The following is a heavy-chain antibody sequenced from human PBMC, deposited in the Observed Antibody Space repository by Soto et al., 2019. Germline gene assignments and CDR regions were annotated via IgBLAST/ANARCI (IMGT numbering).Heavy chain of an antibody. J-gene: IGHJ5*02. CDR3: TRGIKGGLDP. Sequence: QLVESGGGVVQPGRSLRLSCAASGFIFSNYDMHWVRQAPGKGLEWVAVVSKDVNSKYYVGSVQGRFTISRDNSKNTLYLQMNSQRAEDTAMYYCTRGIKGGLDPWGQGTLVTVSS. V-gene: IGHV3-30-3*01. CDR2: VSKDVNSK. CDR1: GFIFSNYD.